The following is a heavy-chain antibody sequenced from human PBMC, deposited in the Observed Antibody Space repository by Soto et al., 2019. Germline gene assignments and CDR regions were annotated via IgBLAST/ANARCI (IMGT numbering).Heavy chain of an antibody. J-gene: IGHJ4*02. Sequence: GGSLRLSCAASGFTFSSYSMNWVRQAPGKGLEWVSSISSSSSYIYYADSVKGRFTISRDNAKNSLYLQMNSLRAEDTAVYYCARDLGAFNYGSAYFDYWGQGTPVTVSS. CDR1: GFTFSSYS. D-gene: IGHD3-10*01. CDR3: ARDLGAFNYGSAYFDY. V-gene: IGHV3-21*01. CDR2: ISSSSSYI.